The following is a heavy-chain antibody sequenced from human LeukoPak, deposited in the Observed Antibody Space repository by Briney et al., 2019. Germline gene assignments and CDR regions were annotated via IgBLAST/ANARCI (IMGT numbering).Heavy chain of an antibody. J-gene: IGHJ5*02. Sequence: GASVKVSCKASGYTFTRYYMHWVRQAPGQGLEWMGIINPSGGSATYAQRFQGRVTMTSDTSTNTAYMELSGLRSEDTAIYYCARDRELRITLGGAAWFDPWGQGTLVTVSS. CDR2: INPSGGSA. D-gene: IGHD3-16*01. V-gene: IGHV1-46*01. CDR3: ARDRELRITLGGAAWFDP. CDR1: GYTFTRYY.